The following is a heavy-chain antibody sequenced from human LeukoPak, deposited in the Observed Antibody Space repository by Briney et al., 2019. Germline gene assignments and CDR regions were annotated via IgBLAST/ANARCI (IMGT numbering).Heavy chain of an antibody. J-gene: IGHJ3*01. Sequence: HAGGSLRLSRAAPGFTLSTHGFHSVRQAAGKGLEWVSAIGAGGDTYYPGSVRGRFTIPRENAKHLLYPQMNRLSDGETAIYYCVREGLGYYDGHPDHFDYWGEGTMVTVSS. CDR1: GFTLSTHG. CDR2: IGAGGDT. CDR3: VREGLGYYDGHPDHFDY. D-gene: IGHD3-3*01. V-gene: IGHV3-13*04.